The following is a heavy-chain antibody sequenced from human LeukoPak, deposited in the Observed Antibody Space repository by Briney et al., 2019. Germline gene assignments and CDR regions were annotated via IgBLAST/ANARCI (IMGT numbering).Heavy chain of an antibody. CDR3: ATSHRTTWSRTMGFDY. D-gene: IGHD1-14*01. Sequence: ASVKVSCKASGYTFTTYDINWVRQATGQGLEWMGWMNPNSGNTGYAQNFQGRVTMTRNTSISTAYMELSSLRSEDTAVYYCATSHRTTWSRTMGFDYWGQGTLVTVSS. J-gene: IGHJ4*02. CDR1: GYTFTTYD. CDR2: MNPNSGNT. V-gene: IGHV1-8*01.